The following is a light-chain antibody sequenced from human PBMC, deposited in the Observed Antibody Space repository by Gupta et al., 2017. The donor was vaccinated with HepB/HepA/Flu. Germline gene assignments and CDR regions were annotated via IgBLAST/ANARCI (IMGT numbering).Light chain of an antibody. CDR1: NSNIGRTS. CDR3: SSWDYNLSGVI. Sequence: QSVLTQSPSASGTPGQRVTIFCSGSNSNIGRTSVKCYRHVPGTAPKLLIYNNDQRPSGVPDRFSGSKSGTSASLPISGLQSEDEADYFCSSWDYNLSGVIFGGGTKLTVL. J-gene: IGLJ2*01. CDR2: NND. V-gene: IGLV1-44*01.